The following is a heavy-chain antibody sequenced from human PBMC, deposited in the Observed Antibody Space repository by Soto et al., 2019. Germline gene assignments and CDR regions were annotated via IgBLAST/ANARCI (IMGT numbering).Heavy chain of an antibody. CDR2: INHSGST. CDR1: GGSFSGYY. CDR3: AISYYYYMDV. Sequence: PSETLSLTCAAYGGSFSGYYWSWIRQPPGKGLEWIGEINHSGSTNYNPSLKSRVTISVDTSKNQFSLKLSSVTAADTAVYYCAISYYYYMDVWGKGTTVTVSS. V-gene: IGHV4-34*01. J-gene: IGHJ6*03.